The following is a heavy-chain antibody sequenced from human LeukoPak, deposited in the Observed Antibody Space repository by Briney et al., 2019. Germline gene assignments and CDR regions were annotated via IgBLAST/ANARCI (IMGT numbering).Heavy chain of an antibody. CDR2: INHSGST. J-gene: IGHJ4*02. D-gene: IGHD3-10*02. Sequence: SETLSLTCAVYGGSFSGYYWNWIRQPPGKGLEWIGEINHSGSTNYNPSLKSRVTISVDTSKNQFSLKLSSVTAADTAVYYCARVAITMFLKLWGQGTLVTVSS. V-gene: IGHV4-34*01. CDR1: GGSFSGYY. CDR3: ARVAITMFLKL.